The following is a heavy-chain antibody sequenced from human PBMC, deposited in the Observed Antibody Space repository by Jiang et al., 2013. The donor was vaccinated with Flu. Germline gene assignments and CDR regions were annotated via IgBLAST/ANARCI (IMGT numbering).Heavy chain of an antibody. J-gene: IGHJ4*02. CDR3: ATDPDGQYYYDSSGSDY. CDR1: GFTFSAYA. CDR2: VSGSSIAT. D-gene: IGHD3-22*01. V-gene: IGHV3-23*01. Sequence: QLLESGGGLVQPGGSLRLSCAASGFTFSAYAMSWVRQAPGKGLEWVSSVSGSSIATYYADSVKGRFTVSRDNSKNTLYLQMNSLRAEDTAIYYCATDPDGQYYYDSSGSDYWGQGTLVTVSS.